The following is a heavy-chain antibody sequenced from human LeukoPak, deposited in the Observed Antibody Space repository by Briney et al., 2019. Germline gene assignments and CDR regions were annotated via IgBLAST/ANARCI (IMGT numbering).Heavy chain of an antibody. J-gene: IGHJ5*02. CDR2: ISGSGGST. Sequence: GWSLTLSCAATGFTFSSCAMSWVRQAPGKGLEWVSAISGSGGSTYYADSVKGRFTISRDNSKKTLYVQMNSLRAEDAAVYYCAKRGYSYGLAWGQGTLVTVSS. CDR1: GFTFSSCA. CDR3: AKRGYSYGLA. V-gene: IGHV3-23*01. D-gene: IGHD5-18*01.